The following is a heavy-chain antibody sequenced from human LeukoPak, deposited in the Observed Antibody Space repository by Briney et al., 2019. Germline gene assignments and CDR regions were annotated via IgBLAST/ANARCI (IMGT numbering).Heavy chain of an antibody. Sequence: GGSQTLFCAPSGLTLSSYATSWPRHAPGKGVEGVTAIVSSGDNTYHAHSVKGRLTISRHNSKHTVYLKMNSQTAEHGAVSFCAKADGGQWASSYCYYYMDVWGKGTTVTVSS. D-gene: IGHD6-19*01. J-gene: IGHJ6*03. CDR2: IVSSGDNT. CDR3: AKADGGQWASSYCYYYMDV. CDR1: GLTLSSYA. V-gene: IGHV3-23*01.